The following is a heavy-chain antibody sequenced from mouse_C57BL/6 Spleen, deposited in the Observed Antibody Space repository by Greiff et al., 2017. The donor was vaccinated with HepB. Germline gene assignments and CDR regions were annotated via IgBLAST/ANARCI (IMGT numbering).Heavy chain of an antibody. Sequence: VQLQQSGTELVKPGASVKLSCTASGYTFTRYWMHWVKQRPGQGLEWIGNINPSNGGTNYNEKFKSKATLTVDKSSSTAYMQLSSLTSEDSAVYYCARGGYYSGAWFADWGQGTLVTVSA. CDR3: ARGGYYSGAWFAD. CDR2: INPSNGGT. V-gene: IGHV1-53*01. D-gene: IGHD2-3*01. CDR1: GYTFTRYW. J-gene: IGHJ3*01.